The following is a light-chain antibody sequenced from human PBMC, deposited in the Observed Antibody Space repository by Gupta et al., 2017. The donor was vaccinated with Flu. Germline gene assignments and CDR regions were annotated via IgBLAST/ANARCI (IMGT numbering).Light chain of an antibody. Sequence: QSALTQPASVSGSPGQSITISCTGTSSDVGAYNYVSWYQHHPGKAPKLMIYEVTKRPSGVSNRFSGSKSGNTASLTISGLQAEDEADYYCNSFTTISTLVFGVGTKVTVL. CDR3: NSFTTISTLV. J-gene: IGLJ3*02. V-gene: IGLV2-14*01. CDR2: EVT. CDR1: SSDVGAYNY.